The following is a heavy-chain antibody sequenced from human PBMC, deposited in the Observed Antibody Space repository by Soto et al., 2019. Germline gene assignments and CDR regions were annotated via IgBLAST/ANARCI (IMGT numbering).Heavy chain of an antibody. CDR2: IYWDDDK. V-gene: IGHV2-5*02. CDR3: AHSRCGGDCLQSYSSHYYYGMDV. CDR1: GFSLSTGGVG. Sequence: QITLKESGPSLVKPTQTLTLTCTFSGFSLSTGGVGVGWIRQPPGKALEWLALIYWDDDKRYSPSLRSRLTGTKDTSKDQVVLTMTNMDPVDTATYYCAHSRCGGDCLQSYSSHYYYGMDVWGQGTPVTVSS. D-gene: IGHD2-21*02. J-gene: IGHJ6*02.